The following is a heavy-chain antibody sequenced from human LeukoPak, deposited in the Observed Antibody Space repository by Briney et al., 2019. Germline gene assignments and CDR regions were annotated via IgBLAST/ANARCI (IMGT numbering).Heavy chain of an antibody. CDR3: ARVGFGELFAWFDP. CDR2: IYSSGST. Sequence: SETLSLTCTVSGDSISSGSYYWSWIRQPAGKGLEWIGRIYSSGSTNYNPSLKSRVTISVDTSKNQFSLKLSSVTAADTAVYYCARVGFGELFAWFDPWGQGTLVTVSS. CDR1: GDSISSGSYY. D-gene: IGHD3-10*01. V-gene: IGHV4-61*02. J-gene: IGHJ5*02.